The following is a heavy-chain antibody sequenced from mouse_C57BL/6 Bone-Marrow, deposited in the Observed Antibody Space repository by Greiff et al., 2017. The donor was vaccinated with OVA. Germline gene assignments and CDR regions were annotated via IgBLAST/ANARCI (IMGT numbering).Heavy chain of an antibody. D-gene: IGHD1-1*01. CDR1: GYTFTSYG. CDR3: ARQSLITTVVALYAMDY. V-gene: IGHV1-81*01. J-gene: IGHJ4*01. Sequence: VQLQESGAELARPGASVKLSCKASGYTFTSYGISWVKQRTGQGLEWIGEIYPRSGNTYYNEKFKGKATLTADKSSSTAYMELRSLTSEDSAVYFCARQSLITTVVALYAMDYWGQGTSVTVSS. CDR2: IYPRSGNT.